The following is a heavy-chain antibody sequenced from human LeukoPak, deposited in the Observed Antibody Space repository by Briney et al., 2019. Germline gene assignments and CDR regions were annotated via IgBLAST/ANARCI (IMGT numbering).Heavy chain of an antibody. CDR3: ARHRSSWLIDY. V-gene: IGHV3-23*01. J-gene: IGHJ4*02. CDR1: GFTFNAYA. CDR2: ISDSGGNT. D-gene: IGHD6-6*01. Sequence: GGSLRLSCAASGFTFNAYAMSWVRQAPWERLQWVSGISDSGGNTYYADSVRGRFTISRDNSKNTLYLQMNSLRAEDTAVYYCARHRSSWLIDYWGQGTLVTVSS.